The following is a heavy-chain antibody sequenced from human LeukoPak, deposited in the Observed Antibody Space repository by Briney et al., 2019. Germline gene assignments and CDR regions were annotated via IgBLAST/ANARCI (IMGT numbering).Heavy chain of an antibody. D-gene: IGHD3-22*01. CDR1: GFTFSSYA. V-gene: IGHV3-23*01. CDR2: ISGSGGST. J-gene: IGHJ4*02. Sequence: GGSLRLSCAASGFTFSSYAMSWVRQAPGKGLEWVSAISGSGGSTYYADSVKGRFTISRDNSRNTLYLQMNSLRAEDTAVYYCAKDYYDSSGYYLPFDYWGQGTLVTVSS. CDR3: AKDYYDSSGYYLPFDY.